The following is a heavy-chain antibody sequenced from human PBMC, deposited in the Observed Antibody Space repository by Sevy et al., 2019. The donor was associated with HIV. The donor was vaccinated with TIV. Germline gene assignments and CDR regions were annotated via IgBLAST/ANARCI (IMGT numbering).Heavy chain of an antibody. CDR2: ISSASSYI. CDR3: AGERGVGTSSYGLDV. CDR1: AFTFSGYS. J-gene: IGHJ6*02. V-gene: IGHV3-21*01. Sequence: GGSLRLSCAASAFTFSGYSMSWVRQAPGKGLEWVSSISSASSYIYYADSVKGRFAISSDNAKNSLYLQMNSLRAEDTAVYYCAGERGVGTSSYGLDVWGQGTTVTVSS. D-gene: IGHD3-10*01.